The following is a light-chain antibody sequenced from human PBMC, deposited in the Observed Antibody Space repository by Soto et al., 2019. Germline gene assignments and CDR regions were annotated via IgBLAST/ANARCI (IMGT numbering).Light chain of an antibody. J-gene: IGKJ5*01. CDR1: QSVFNN. CDR2: GAS. Sequence: IVLSKSPCTLSLSPGERATLSCRASQSVFNNHIGWYQQKPGQAPRRLIFGASFRATGIPARFSGVGSGTEFTLTISSLQSEDFAVYYCQQYNKWPQTFGQGTRLEI. CDR3: QQYNKWPQT. V-gene: IGKV3-15*01.